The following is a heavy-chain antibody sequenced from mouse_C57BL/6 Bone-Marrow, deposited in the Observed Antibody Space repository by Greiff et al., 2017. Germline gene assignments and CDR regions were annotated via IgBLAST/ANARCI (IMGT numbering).Heavy chain of an antibody. CDR1: GYTFTSYW. CDR2: IYPTSGRT. J-gene: IGHJ2*01. D-gene: IGHD4-1*01. Sequence: QVKLQQPGAELVKPGASVKMSCKASGYTFTSYWITWVKQRPGQGLEWIGDIYPTSGRTNYNEKFKSKAILTVDTSSNTAYMQLSSLTSEDSAVCYCARSGPLGRSFDYWGQGTTLTVSS. V-gene: IGHV1-55*01. CDR3: ARSGPLGRSFDY.